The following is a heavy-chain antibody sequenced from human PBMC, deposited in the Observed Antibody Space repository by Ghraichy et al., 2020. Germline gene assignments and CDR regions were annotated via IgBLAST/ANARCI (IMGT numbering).Heavy chain of an antibody. CDR2: ISSSSSYI. Sequence: GGTLRLSCAASGFTFSSYSMNWVRQAPGKGLEWVSSISSSSSYIYYADSVKGRFTISRDNAKNSLYLQMNSLRAEDTAVYYCARVEVVAGRYYYYYYGMDVWGQGTTVTVSS. CDR3: ARVEVVAGRYYYYYYGMDV. J-gene: IGHJ6*02. V-gene: IGHV3-21*01. D-gene: IGHD6-19*01. CDR1: GFTFSSYS.